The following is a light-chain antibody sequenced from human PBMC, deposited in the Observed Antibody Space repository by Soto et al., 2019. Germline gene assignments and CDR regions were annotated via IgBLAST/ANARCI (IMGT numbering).Light chain of an antibody. J-gene: IGKJ3*01. CDR2: EAS. V-gene: IGKV3-11*01. CDR1: QSVSNY. Sequence: EIVLTQSPATLSLSPGERATLSCSASQSVSNYLAWYQQKPGQAPRLLIYEASNMATGIPARFSGSGSGTDFTLTISSLDPEDFALYYCQHRSNFGPGTKVDIK. CDR3: QHRSN.